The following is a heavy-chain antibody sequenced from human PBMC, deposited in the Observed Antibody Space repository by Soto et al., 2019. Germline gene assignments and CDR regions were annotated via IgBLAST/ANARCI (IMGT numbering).Heavy chain of an antibody. CDR2: ISYDGSNK. V-gene: IGHV3-30*18. J-gene: IGHJ4*02. Sequence: QVQLVESGGGVVQPGRSLRLSCAASGVTFSSYGMHWVRQAPGKGLEWVAVISYDGSNKYYADSVKGRFTISRDNSKNTLYLQMDSLSADETAVYFCAKDGGYDPVSPTLHSWGQGSLVAFAS. D-gene: IGHD5-12*01. CDR1: GVTFSSYG. CDR3: AKDGGYDPVSPTLHS.